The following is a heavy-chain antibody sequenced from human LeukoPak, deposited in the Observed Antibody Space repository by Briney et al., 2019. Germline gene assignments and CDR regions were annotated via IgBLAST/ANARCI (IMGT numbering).Heavy chain of an antibody. Sequence: GRSLRLSCAASGFTFSSYAMHWVRQAPGKGLEWVAVISYDGSNKYYADSVKGRFTISRDNSKNTLYLQMNSLRAEDTAVYYCARDLFVANFDYWGQGTLVTVSS. CDR1: GFTFSSYA. V-gene: IGHV3-30-3*01. D-gene: IGHD5-12*01. CDR2: ISYDGSNK. CDR3: ARDLFVANFDY. J-gene: IGHJ4*02.